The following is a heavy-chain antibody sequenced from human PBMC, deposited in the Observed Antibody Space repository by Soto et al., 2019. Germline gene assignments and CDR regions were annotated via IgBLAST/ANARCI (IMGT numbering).Heavy chain of an antibody. CDR2: IKQDGSEK. Sequence: GGSLRLSCAASGFTFSSYWMSWVRQAPGKGLEWVANIKQDGSEKYYVDSVKGRFTISRDNAKNSLYLQMNSLRAEDTAVYYCASLLWFGELRRSDDAFDIWGQGTMVTVSS. CDR3: ASLLWFGELRRSDDAFDI. CDR1: GFTFSSYW. J-gene: IGHJ3*02. D-gene: IGHD3-10*01. V-gene: IGHV3-7*05.